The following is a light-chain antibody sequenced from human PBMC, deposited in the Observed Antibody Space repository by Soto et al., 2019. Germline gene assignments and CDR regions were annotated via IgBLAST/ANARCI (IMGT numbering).Light chain of an antibody. CDR1: QSVSSSY. Sequence: EIVLTQSPGTLSLSPGERATLSCRASQSVSSSYLAWYQQKPGQAPRLLIYGASSRATGIPDNFSGSGSGTDFTLTISRLEPEDFAVYYCQQYGSSPFTFGGGTKVEIK. CDR2: GAS. CDR3: QQYGSSPFT. V-gene: IGKV3-20*01. J-gene: IGKJ4*01.